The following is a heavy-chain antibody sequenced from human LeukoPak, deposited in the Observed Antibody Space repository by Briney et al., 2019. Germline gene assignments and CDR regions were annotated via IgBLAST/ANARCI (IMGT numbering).Heavy chain of an antibody. CDR2: ISSSSSTI. D-gene: IGHD4/OR15-4a*01. Sequence: GGSLRLSCAASGFTFSSYSMNWVRQAPGKGLEWVSYISSSSSTIYYADSVKGRFTISRDNAKNSLYLQMNSQRAEDTAVYYCARGLSRTFDYWGQGTLVTVSS. CDR3: ARGLSRTFDY. J-gene: IGHJ4*02. CDR1: GFTFSSYS. V-gene: IGHV3-48*04.